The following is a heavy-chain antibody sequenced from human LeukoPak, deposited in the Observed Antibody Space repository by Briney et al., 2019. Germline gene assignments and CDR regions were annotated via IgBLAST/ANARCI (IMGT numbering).Heavy chain of an antibody. Sequence: GGSLRLSCAVSGFTFDDYAMHWVRQAPGKGLEWVSGIRRDSGIIGYADSVEGRFTISRDNAKNSLYLQMNSLRAEDTALYYCVKGSSSGWIVDGYWGQGTLVTVSS. V-gene: IGHV3-9*01. J-gene: IGHJ4*02. D-gene: IGHD6-19*01. CDR3: VKGSSSGWIVDGY. CDR1: GFTFDDYA. CDR2: IRRDSGII.